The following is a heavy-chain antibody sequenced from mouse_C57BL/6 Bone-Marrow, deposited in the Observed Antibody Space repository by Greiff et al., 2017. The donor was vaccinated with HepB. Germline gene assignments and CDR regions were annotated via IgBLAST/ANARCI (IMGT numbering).Heavy chain of an antibody. CDR3: ARNPIVGYFDV. Sequence: VKLVESGPGLVQPSQSLSITCTVSGFSFTSYGVHWVRQSPGKGLEWLGVIWSGGSTDYNAAFISRMSISKDNSKSQVFFKMNSLQADDTAIYYCARNPIVGYFDVWGTGTTVTVSS. CDR2: IWSGGST. J-gene: IGHJ1*03. D-gene: IGHD2-12*01. CDR1: GFSFTSYG. V-gene: IGHV2-2*01.